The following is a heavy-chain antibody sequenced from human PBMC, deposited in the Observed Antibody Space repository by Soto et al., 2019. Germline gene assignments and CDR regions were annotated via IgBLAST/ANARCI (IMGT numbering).Heavy chain of an antibody. J-gene: IGHJ6*02. Sequence: GGSLRLSCAASGFTFSSYGMHWVRQAPGKGLEWVAVISYDGSNKYYADSVKGRFTISRDNSKNTLYLRMNSLRAEDTAVYYCAKNLDRYYYYYGMDVWGQGTTVTVSS. CDR3: AKNLDRYYYYYGMDV. V-gene: IGHV3-30*18. D-gene: IGHD3-3*01. CDR2: ISYDGSNK. CDR1: GFTFSSYG.